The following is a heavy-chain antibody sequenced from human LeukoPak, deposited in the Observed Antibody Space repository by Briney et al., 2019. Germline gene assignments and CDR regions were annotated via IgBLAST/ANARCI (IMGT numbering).Heavy chain of an antibody. V-gene: IGHV1-69*06. CDR2: IIPLFRTA. CDR3: ATNYEILSGYPKNYYFHI. Sequence: SVKVSFKASGGTFISYAISGVRQAPGQGGEWMGGIIPLFRTANYAQKFQGRVTITADRSTNTAFMELSSLRSEDTAMYYCATNYEILSGYPKNYYFHIWGQGTMVTVSS. D-gene: IGHD3-9*01. J-gene: IGHJ3*02. CDR1: GGTFISYA.